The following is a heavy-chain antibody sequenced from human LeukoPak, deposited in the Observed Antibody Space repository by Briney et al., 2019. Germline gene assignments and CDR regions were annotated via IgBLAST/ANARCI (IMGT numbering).Heavy chain of an antibody. D-gene: IGHD3-16*01. Sequence: GASVKVSCKASGYTFTGYYIHWVRQAPGQGLEWMGWINLNSGDTNYAQKFQGRVAMTRDTSISTAYMELGRLRSDDTAVYYCARGVLRDHFDYWGQGTLLIVSS. V-gene: IGHV1-2*02. CDR1: GYTFTGYY. J-gene: IGHJ4*02. CDR3: ARGVLRDHFDY. CDR2: INLNSGDT.